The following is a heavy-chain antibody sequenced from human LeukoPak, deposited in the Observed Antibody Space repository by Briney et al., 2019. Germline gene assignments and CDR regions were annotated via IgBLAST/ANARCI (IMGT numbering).Heavy chain of an antibody. CDR1: GGSFSGYY. D-gene: IGHD3-10*01. Sequence: SETLSLTCAVYGGSFSGYYWSWIRQPPGKGLEWIGYIYSGSTNSNPSLKSRATISVDTSKNQFSLKLSSVTAADTAVYYCASSASFYYFDYWGQGTLVTVSS. V-gene: IGHV4-59*08. J-gene: IGHJ4*02. CDR2: IYSGST. CDR3: ASSASFYYFDY.